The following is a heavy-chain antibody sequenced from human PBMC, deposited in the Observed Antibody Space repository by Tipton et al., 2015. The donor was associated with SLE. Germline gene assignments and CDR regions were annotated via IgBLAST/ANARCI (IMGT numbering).Heavy chain of an antibody. CDR3: ARPAAVVDL. CDR1: GDSINSFY. V-gene: IGHV4-59*01. Sequence: TLSLTCSVSGDSINSFYWSWIRQTPGRGLEWLGYVCDNGRTNYNPSLHGRVIMSIYTSKKQFSVNLRSLTAADTAVYYCARPAAVVDLWCQGPLVAVSS. J-gene: IGHJ5*02. CDR2: VCDNGRT. D-gene: IGHD3-22*01.